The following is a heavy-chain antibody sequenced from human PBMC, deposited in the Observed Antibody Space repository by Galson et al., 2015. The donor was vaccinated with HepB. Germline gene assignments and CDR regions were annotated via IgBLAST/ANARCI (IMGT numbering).Heavy chain of an antibody. CDR2: FDPEDGET. V-gene: IGHV1-24*01. J-gene: IGHJ6*02. CDR1: GYTLTELS. CDR3: ATALDRGYYYYYYGMDV. Sequence: SVTVSCKVSGYTLTELSMHWVRQAPGKGLEWMGGFDPEDGETIYAQKFQGRVTMTEDTSTDTAYMELSSLRSEDTAVYYCATALDRGYYYYYYGMDVWGQGTTVTVSS.